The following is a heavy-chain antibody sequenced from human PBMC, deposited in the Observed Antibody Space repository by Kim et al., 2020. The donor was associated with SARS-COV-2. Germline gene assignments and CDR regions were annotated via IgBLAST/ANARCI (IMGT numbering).Heavy chain of an antibody. D-gene: IGHD3-22*01. J-gene: IGHJ4*02. Sequence: PPLTIRVTISVDTSKNQFSLKMSSVPAADTAVYYCARARITMIVVVKYFDYWGQGTLVTVSS. CDR3: ARARITMIVVVKYFDY. V-gene: IGHV4-31*02.